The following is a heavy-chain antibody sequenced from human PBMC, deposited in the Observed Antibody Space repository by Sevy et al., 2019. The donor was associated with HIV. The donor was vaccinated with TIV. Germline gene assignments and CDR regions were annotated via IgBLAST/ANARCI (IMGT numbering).Heavy chain of an antibody. J-gene: IGHJ4*02. Sequence: ASVKVSCKASGGTFSSYAISWVRQAPGQGLEWMGGIIPIFGTANYAQKFQGRVTITADKSTSTAYTELSSLRSEDTAVQYCARINPVDRMYYFDYWGQGTLVTVSS. D-gene: IGHD2-15*01. V-gene: IGHV1-69*06. CDR2: IIPIFGTA. CDR1: GGTFSSYA. CDR3: ARINPVDRMYYFDY.